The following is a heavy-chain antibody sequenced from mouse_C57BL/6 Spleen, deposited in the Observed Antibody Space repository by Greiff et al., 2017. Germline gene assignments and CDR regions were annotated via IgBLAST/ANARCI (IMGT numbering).Heavy chain of an antibody. CDR3: TRRGAYDYAMDY. V-gene: IGHV6-6*01. CDR1: GFTFSDAW. Sequence: EVKLVESGGGLVQPGGSMKLSCAASGFTFSDAWMDWVRQSPEKGLEWVAEIRNKANNHATYYAESVKGRFTISRDDSKSSVYLQMNSLRAEDTGIYYCTRRGAYDYAMDYWGQGTSVTVSS. D-gene: IGHD1-1*01. J-gene: IGHJ4*01. CDR2: IRNKANNHAT.